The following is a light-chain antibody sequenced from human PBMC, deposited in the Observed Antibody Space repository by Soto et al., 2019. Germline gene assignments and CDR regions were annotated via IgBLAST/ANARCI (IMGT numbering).Light chain of an antibody. CDR1: QSVSSN. J-gene: IGKJ4*01. Sequence: EIVMTQSPATLSVSPGERATLFCRASQSVSSNFLAWYQLKPGQAPRLLIHGASTRATGIPARFSGSGSGTEFTLTISSLQSEDFAVYYCQQYSAWPLTFGGGTKVEIK. CDR2: GAS. CDR3: QQYSAWPLT. V-gene: IGKV3-15*01.